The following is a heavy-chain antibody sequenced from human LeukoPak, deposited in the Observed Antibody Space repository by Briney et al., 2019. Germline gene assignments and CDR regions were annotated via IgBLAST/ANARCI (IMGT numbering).Heavy chain of an antibody. CDR1: GGSISSSSYY. Sequence: KASETLSLTCTVSGGSISSSSYYWGWIRQPPGKGLEWIGSIYYSGSTYYNPSLKSRVTISVDTSKNQFSLKLSSVTAADTAVYYCARHPRSSSWYGLEYYYYYMDVWGKGTTVTVSS. J-gene: IGHJ6*03. CDR2: IYYSGST. V-gene: IGHV4-39*07. D-gene: IGHD6-13*01. CDR3: ARHPRSSSWYGLEYYYYYMDV.